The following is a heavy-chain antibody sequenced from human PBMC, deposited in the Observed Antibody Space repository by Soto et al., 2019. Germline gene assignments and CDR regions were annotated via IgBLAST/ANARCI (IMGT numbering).Heavy chain of an antibody. D-gene: IGHD2-15*01. CDR1: GYSFTSYW. V-gene: IGHV5-10-1*01. CDR2: IDPSDSYT. J-gene: IGHJ5*02. CDR3: ARHLCLRGSCYGAWFDP. Sequence: PGESLKISCKGSGYSFTSYWISWVRQMPGKGLEWMGRIDPSDSYTNYSPSFQGHVTISADKSISTAYLQWSSLKASDTAMYYCARHLCLRGSCYGAWFDPWGQGTLVTVSS.